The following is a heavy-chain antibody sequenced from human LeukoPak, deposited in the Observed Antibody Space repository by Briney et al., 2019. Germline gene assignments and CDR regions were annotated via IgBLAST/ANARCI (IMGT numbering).Heavy chain of an antibody. D-gene: IGHD6-13*01. CDR1: GGSISSYY. CDR3: ARAYSSSWYWNWFDP. CDR2: IYYSGST. J-gene: IGHJ5*02. V-gene: IGHV4-59*01. Sequence: SETLSLTCTVSGGSISSYYWSWIRQPAGKGLEWIGYIYYSGSTNYNPSLKSRVTISVDTSKNQFSLKLSSVTAADTAVYYCARAYSSSWYWNWFDPWGQGTLVTVSS.